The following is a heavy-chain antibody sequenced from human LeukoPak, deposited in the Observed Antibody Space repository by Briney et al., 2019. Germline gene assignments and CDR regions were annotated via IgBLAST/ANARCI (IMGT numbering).Heavy chain of an antibody. CDR3: ARHDVDACYYDSSGYQPFDY. CDR1: GGSISSYY. V-gene: IGHV4-59*08. D-gene: IGHD3-22*01. J-gene: IGHJ4*02. CDR2: IYYSGST. Sequence: SETLSLTCTVSGGSISSYYWSWIRQPPGKGLEWIGYIYYSGSTNYNPSLKSRVTISVDTSKNQFSLKLSSVTAADTAVYYCARHDVDACYYDSSGYQPFDYWGQGTLVTVSS.